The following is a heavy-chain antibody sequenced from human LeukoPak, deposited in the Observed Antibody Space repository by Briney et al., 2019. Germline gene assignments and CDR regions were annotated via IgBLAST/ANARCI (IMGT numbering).Heavy chain of an antibody. CDR2: ISYDGSNK. V-gene: IGHV3-30-3*01. CDR1: GFTFSSYA. Sequence: GGSLRLSCAASGFTFSSYAMHWVRQAPGKGLEWVAVISYDGSNKYYADSVKGRFTISRDNSKNTLYLQMNSLRAEDTAVYYCARDGGYDFWSGYYQDYWGQGTLVTVSS. J-gene: IGHJ4*02. CDR3: ARDGGYDFWSGYYQDY. D-gene: IGHD3-3*01.